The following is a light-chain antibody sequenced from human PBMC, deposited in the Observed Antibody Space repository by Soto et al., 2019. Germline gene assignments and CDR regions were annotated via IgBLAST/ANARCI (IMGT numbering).Light chain of an antibody. Sequence: SVLTQPPSASGTPGQRVTISCSGSSSNIGRNTVKWYRQLPGTAPKLLIGSSDQRPSGVPDRFSGSQSGTSASLAISGLQSEDEADYICVAWDDSLNAWAFGGGTKLTVL. CDR2: SSD. CDR3: VAWDDSLNAWA. V-gene: IGLV1-44*01. CDR1: SSNIGRNT. J-gene: IGLJ3*02.